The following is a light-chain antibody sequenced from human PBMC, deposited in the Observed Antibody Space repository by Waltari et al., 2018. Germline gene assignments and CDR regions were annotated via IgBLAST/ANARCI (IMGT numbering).Light chain of an antibody. J-gene: IGKJ2*03. CDR1: QSLLHTDGYTY. Sequence: DIVMTQTPLSLPVTPGEPASISCRSSQSLLHTDGYTYLDWYLQKPGQSPQLLIYGGSNRASGVPDRFSGSGSVTDFILKISKVEAEDVGVYYCMQHKALPYSFGQGTKVEIK. CDR3: MQHKALPYS. CDR2: GGS. V-gene: IGKV2-40*01.